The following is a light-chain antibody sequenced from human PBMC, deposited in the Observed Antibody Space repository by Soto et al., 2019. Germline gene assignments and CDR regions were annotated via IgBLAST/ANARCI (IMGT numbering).Light chain of an antibody. Sequence: EIVLTQSPGTLSLSPGERATLSCRASQSVSSSYLAWYQQKPGQAPRLLIYVASSRATSIPDRFSGSGSGTDFTITISRLEPEDFAVYYCQQYDSSSFTFGPGTKVDIK. CDR3: QQYDSSSFT. V-gene: IGKV3-20*01. J-gene: IGKJ3*01. CDR2: VAS. CDR1: QSVSSSY.